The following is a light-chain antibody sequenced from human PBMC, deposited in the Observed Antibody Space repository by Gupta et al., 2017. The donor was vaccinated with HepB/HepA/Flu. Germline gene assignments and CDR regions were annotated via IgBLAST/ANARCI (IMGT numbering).Light chain of an antibody. Sequence: EIVMTQSPATLSVSPGERVTLSCRASQSIGSNVAWYQQKPGQAPRLLIYGSSTRAHGIPARFSGSGYGTEFTLTISSRQSEDFVVYYCRQENNCPITFGRGTKVDI. V-gene: IGKV3-15*01. CDR3: RQENNCPIT. CDR2: GSS. J-gene: IGKJ4*01. CDR1: QSIGSN.